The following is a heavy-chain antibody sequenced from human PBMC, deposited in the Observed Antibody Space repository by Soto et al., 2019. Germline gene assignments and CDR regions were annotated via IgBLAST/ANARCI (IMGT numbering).Heavy chain of an antibody. V-gene: IGHV4-39*01. CDR2: IYYSGST. J-gene: IGHJ6*03. CDR1: GGSISSSSYY. CDR3: ASTPHPPRYCSGGSCYQLAVLRSYYMDV. Sequence: SETLSLTCTVSGGSISSSSYYWGWIRQPPGKGLEWIGSIYYSGSTYYNPSLKSRVTISVDTSKNQFSLKLSSVTAADTAVYYCASTPHPPRYCSGGSCYQLAVLRSYYMDVWGKGTTVTVSS. D-gene: IGHD2-15*01.